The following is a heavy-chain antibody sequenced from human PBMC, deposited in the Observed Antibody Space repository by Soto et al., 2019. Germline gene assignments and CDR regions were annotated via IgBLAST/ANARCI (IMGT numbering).Heavy chain of an antibody. CDR2: IYTSGST. D-gene: IGHD6-19*01. V-gene: IGHV4-4*07. Sequence: SETLSLTCTVSGGSISSYYWSWIRQPAGKGLEWIGRIYTSGSTNYNPSLKSRVTMSVDTSKNQFSLKLSSVTAADTAVYYCARHSGWPPRYWFDPWGQVPLVTFST. CDR3: ARHSGWPPRYWFDP. J-gene: IGHJ5*02. CDR1: GGSISSYY.